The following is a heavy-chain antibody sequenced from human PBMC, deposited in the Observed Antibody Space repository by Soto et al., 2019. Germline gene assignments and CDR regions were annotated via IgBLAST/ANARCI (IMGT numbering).Heavy chain of an antibody. V-gene: IGHV4-39*01. CDR2: IYSTGNT. CDR1: GFTFSSYG. Sequence: GSLRLSCAASGFTFSSYGMHWVRQPPGKGLEWIGSIYSTGNTYYNPSLNSQVTISVDTSKNQFSLNVISVTAADTAVYYCRRSSRYSTDVWGQGTTVTVSS. CDR3: RRSSRYSTDV. J-gene: IGHJ6*02. D-gene: IGHD6-13*01.